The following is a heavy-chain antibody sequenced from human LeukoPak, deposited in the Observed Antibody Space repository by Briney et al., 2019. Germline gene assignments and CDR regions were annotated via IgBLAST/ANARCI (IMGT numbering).Heavy chain of an antibody. CDR3: ARHLEKSTRRHDAFDS. J-gene: IGHJ3*02. CDR1: GYTFTNYV. CDR2: ISAYNGNT. Sequence: GASVKISCKASGYTFTNYVISWVRQAPGQGLEWMGWISAYNGNTNYAQKLQGGVTMTTDTSTSTAYMELRSLRSDDTAVYYCARHLEKSTRRHDAFDSWGQGTMVTVSS. D-gene: IGHD3-3*02. V-gene: IGHV1-18*01.